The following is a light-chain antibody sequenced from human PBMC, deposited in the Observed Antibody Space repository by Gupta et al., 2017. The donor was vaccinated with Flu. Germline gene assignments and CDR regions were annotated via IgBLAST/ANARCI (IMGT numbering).Light chain of an antibody. V-gene: IGKV3-15*01. CDR1: QSVSSN. CDR2: GAS. Sequence: EIVMTQSPATLSVSPGESATLSCRASQSVSSNLAWYQQKAGQAPRLLIYGASTRATGIPARFSGSGSGTEFTLTISILQSEDLAVYSCQQYNNWPLTFGPGTKVDIK. J-gene: IGKJ3*01. CDR3: QQYNNWPLT.